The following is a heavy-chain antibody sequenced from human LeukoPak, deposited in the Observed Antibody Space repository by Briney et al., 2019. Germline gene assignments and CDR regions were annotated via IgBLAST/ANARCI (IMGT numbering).Heavy chain of an antibody. J-gene: IGHJ4*02. Sequence: GGSLRLSCTASGFTFRNVWMTWVRQAPGKGLEWVGRIQTITDGGTTDYAAPVRGRFTISRDDSKNTLYPQMNSLKTEDTAVYYCTSTLGYWGQGTLVTVSS. CDR1: GFTFRNVW. CDR2: IQTITDGGTT. V-gene: IGHV3-15*01. D-gene: IGHD3-16*01. CDR3: TSTLGY.